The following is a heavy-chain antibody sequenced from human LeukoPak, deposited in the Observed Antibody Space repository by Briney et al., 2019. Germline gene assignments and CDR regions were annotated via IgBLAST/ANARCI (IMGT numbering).Heavy chain of an antibody. V-gene: IGHV3-33*08. CDR1: GFTFSNYW. CDR3: ARGPDYVWGSYRYTRGFDY. CDR2: IWYDGSNK. Sequence: GGSLRLSCTASGFTFSNYWMHWVRQAPGKGLEWVAVIWYDGSNKYYADSVKGRFTISRDNSKNTLYLQMNSLRAEDTAVYYCARGPDYVWGSYRYTRGFDYWGQGTLVTVSS. D-gene: IGHD3-16*02. J-gene: IGHJ4*02.